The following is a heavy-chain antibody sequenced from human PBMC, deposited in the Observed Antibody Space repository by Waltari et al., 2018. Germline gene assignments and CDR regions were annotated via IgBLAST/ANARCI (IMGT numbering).Heavy chain of an antibody. CDR3: ARKGGRGYPYGPFYYDY. V-gene: IGHV3-74*01. Sequence: EVQLVESGGGLVQPGESLRLSCAASGFDFGDYWMHCVRQTPGKGLEWVSRINSDGGYISYADSVKGRFTISRDNAKNRVFLQLNSVRAEDTAVYYCARKGGRGYPYGPFYYDYWGQGTLVTVSS. D-gene: IGHD3-10*01. CDR1: GFDFGDYW. J-gene: IGHJ4*02. CDR2: INSDGGYI.